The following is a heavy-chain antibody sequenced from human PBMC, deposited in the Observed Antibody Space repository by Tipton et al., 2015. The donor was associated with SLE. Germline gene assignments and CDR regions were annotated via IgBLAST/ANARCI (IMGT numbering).Heavy chain of an antibody. CDR3: AKDRLGYCSGGSCYSGDY. Sequence: SLRLSCAASGFTFSSYSMNWVRQAPGKGLEWVSYISSSSSTIYYADSVKGRFTISRDNAKNLLYLQMNSLRAEDTAVYYCAKDRLGYCSGGSCYSGDYWGQGTLVTVSS. CDR2: ISSSSSTI. D-gene: IGHD2-15*01. CDR1: GFTFSSYS. J-gene: IGHJ4*02. V-gene: IGHV3-48*01.